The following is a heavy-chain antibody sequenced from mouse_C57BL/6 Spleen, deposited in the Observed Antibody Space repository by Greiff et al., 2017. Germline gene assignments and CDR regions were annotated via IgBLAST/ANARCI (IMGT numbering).Heavy chain of an antibody. Sequence: EVQGVESGGGLVKPGGSLKLSCAASGFTFSDYGMHWVRQAPEQGLEWVAYISSGSSTIDYAATVKGRFTISRDNAKNTLFLQMTSLRSEDTAMYYCASGRDMDYWGQGTSVTVSS. CDR1: GFTFSDYG. CDR2: ISSGSSTI. V-gene: IGHV5-17*01. J-gene: IGHJ4*01. CDR3: ASGRDMDY.